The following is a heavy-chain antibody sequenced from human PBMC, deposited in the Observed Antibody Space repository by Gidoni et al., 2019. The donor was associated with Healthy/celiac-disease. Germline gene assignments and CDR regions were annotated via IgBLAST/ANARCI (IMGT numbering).Heavy chain of an antibody. V-gene: IGHV3-23*01. CDR2: ISGSGGST. D-gene: IGHD3-3*01. CDR3: AKAVSDFWSGYPFDY. CDR1: GFNFSSYA. J-gene: IGHJ4*02. Sequence: EVHQLESGGGVVQPGGSLRLSCAASGFNFSSYAMSWVRQAPGKGLEWVSAISGSGGSTYYADSVKGRFTISRDNSKNTLYLQMNSLRAEDTAVYYCAKAVSDFWSGYPFDYWGQGPLVTVSS.